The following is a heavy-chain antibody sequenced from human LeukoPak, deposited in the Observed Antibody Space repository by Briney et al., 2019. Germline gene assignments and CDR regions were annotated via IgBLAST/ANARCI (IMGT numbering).Heavy chain of an antibody. CDR2: LYYSGTT. CDR3: AVYRGLTMFDY. CDR1: GGSISSRSYY. Sequence: SETLSLTCTVSGGSISSRSYYWSWIRQPPGKGLEWIGSLYYSGTTYYNPSLKSRVTISVDTSKNQVSLRLRSVTAADTAVYYCAVYRGLTMFDYWGQGTLVTVSS. J-gene: IGHJ4*02. V-gene: IGHV4-39*01. D-gene: IGHD3/OR15-3a*01.